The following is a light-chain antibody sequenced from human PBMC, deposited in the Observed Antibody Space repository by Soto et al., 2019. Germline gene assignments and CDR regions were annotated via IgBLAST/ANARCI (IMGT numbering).Light chain of an antibody. CDR2: WAS. CDR1: QNILYSSNNKNY. V-gene: IGKV4-1*01. J-gene: IGKJ4*01. Sequence: DIVMTQSPDSLAVSLGERATINCKSSQNILYSSNNKNYLAWYQQRPGQPPNLLIYWASTRESGVPDRFSGSASGTEFALPLSRLQAEDAAVYYCQQYYSVPLTFGGETKVQIK. CDR3: QQYYSVPLT.